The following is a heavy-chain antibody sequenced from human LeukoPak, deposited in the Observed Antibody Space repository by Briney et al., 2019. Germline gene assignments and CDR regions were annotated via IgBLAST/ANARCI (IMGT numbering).Heavy chain of an antibody. CDR2: IYPGDSDT. CDR1: GYSFTSCW. CDR3: ARAGYYYDSSGYRPEFDY. J-gene: IGHJ4*02. V-gene: IGHV5-51*01. Sequence: GESLKISCKGSGYSFTSCWIGWVRQMPGKGLEWMGIIYPGDSDTRYSPSFQGQVTISADKSISTAYLQWSSLKASDTAMYYCARAGYYYDSSGYRPEFDYWGQGTLVTVSS. D-gene: IGHD3-22*01.